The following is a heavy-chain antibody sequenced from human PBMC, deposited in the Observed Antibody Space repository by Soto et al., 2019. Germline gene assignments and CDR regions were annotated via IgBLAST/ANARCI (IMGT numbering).Heavy chain of an antibody. J-gene: IGHJ6*02. Sequence: SETLSLTCAVYGGSFSGYYWSWIRQPPGKGLEWIGEINHSGSTNYNPSLKSRVTISVDTSKNRFSLKLSSVTAADTAVYYCASRWAYGMDVWGQGXTVTVSS. D-gene: IGHD3-16*01. CDR2: INHSGST. CDR1: GGSFSGYY. CDR3: ASRWAYGMDV. V-gene: IGHV4-34*01.